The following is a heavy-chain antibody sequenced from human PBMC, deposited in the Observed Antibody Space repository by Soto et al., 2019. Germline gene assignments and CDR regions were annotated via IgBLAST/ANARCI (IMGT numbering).Heavy chain of an antibody. Sequence: ASVKVSCKASVYTYTGYYIHWVRQAHGQGLEWMGWINPNSGGTNYAQKFQGWVTMTRDTSISTAYMELSRLRSDDTAVYYCARGIYRNYGMDVWGQGTTVTVSS. J-gene: IGHJ6*02. CDR2: INPNSGGT. V-gene: IGHV1-2*04. CDR1: VYTYTGYY. CDR3: ARGIYRNYGMDV.